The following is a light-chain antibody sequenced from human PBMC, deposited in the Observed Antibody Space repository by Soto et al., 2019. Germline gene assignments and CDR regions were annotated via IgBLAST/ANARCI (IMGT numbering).Light chain of an antibody. Sequence: SYELTQPPSVTVSPGQTTSITCSGDKLGDKYASWYQQKPGQSPVLVIYQNTKRPSGIPERFSGSNSGNTATLTISGTQTLDEADYYCLAWESRTAVFGSGTNVTVL. CDR2: QNT. J-gene: IGLJ1*01. CDR1: KLGDKY. V-gene: IGLV3-1*01. CDR3: LAWESRTAV.